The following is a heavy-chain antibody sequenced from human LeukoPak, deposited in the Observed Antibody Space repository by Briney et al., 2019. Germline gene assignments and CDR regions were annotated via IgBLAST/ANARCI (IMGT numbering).Heavy chain of an antibody. CDR1: GYIFTSYA. Sequence: ASVKVSCKASGYIFTSYAMNWVRQAPGQGLEWMGWINTNTGNPTYAQGFTGRFVFSLDTSVSTAYLQISSLKAEDTAVYYCARVPRYYYDSSGYYSGDYWGQGTLVTVSS. D-gene: IGHD3-22*01. CDR2: INTNTGNP. CDR3: ARVPRYYYDSSGYYSGDY. J-gene: IGHJ4*02. V-gene: IGHV7-4-1*02.